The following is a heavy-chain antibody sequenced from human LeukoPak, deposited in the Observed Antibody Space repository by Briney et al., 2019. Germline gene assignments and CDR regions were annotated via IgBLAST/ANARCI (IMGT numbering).Heavy chain of an antibody. V-gene: IGHV4-39*01. Sequence: SETLTLTCTVSGGSISSSSYYWGWNRQPPGQGLECLRCIYYSGSTFYNPSLKSRVTMSVDTSKKQFSLKLNSMTAADTAVYYCARHVRWLQLTLYFDIWGRGTLVTVSS. CDR1: GGSISSSSYY. J-gene: IGHJ2*01. CDR2: IYYSGST. D-gene: IGHD5-24*01. CDR3: ARHVRWLQLTLYFDI.